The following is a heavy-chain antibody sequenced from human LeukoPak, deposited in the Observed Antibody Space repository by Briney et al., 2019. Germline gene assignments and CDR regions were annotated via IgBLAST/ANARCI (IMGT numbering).Heavy chain of an antibody. CDR3: ARGGRWYRNSRLYYFDY. Sequence: SETLSLTCTVSGGSISSSSYYWGWIRQPPGKGLEWIGSIYYSGSTYYNPSLKSRVTISVDTSKNQFSLKLSSVTAADTAVYYCARGGRWYRNSRLYYFDYWGQGTLVTVSS. J-gene: IGHJ4*02. CDR2: IYYSGST. D-gene: IGHD2-15*01. CDR1: GGSISSSSYY. V-gene: IGHV4-39*01.